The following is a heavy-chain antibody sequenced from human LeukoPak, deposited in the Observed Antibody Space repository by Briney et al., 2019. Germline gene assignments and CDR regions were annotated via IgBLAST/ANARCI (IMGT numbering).Heavy chain of an antibody. Sequence: GESLQISCRGSGYKFTNYWIAWVRQKPGKGLEWMGIVYPADSDTRYSPSFQGQVTMSADKSISTAYLQWNSLKASDTAMYYCARQDIAARPPDAYWGQGTLVTVSS. D-gene: IGHD6-6*01. CDR1: GYKFTNYW. CDR3: ARQDIAARPPDAY. CDR2: VYPADSDT. V-gene: IGHV5-51*01. J-gene: IGHJ4*02.